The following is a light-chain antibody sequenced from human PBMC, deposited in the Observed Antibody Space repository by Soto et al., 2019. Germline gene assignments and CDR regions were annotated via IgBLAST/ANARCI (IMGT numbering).Light chain of an antibody. CDR1: QSVTINY. CDR2: GAS. V-gene: IGKV3-20*01. CDR3: QQYGGSPYT. J-gene: IGKJ2*01. Sequence: EMVLTQSPGTLSLSPGDRATLSCSSSQSVTINYLAWYPQKPGQAPRHHFYGASNRATGIPDTFSGSGSGTDFTLTISRLDPEDFAVYYCQQYGGSPYTFGQGTKLEIK.